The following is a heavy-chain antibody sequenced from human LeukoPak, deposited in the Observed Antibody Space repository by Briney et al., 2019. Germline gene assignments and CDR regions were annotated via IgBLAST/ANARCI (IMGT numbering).Heavy chain of an antibody. J-gene: IGHJ4*02. CDR2: INPNSGGT. D-gene: IGHD3-10*01. CDR1: GYTFTGYY. CDR3: ARKRWFGELSSDY. V-gene: IGHV1-2*02. Sequence: ASVKVSCKASGYTFTGYYMHWVRQAPGQGLEWMGWINPNSGGTNYAQKFQGRVTMTRDTSISIAYMELSRLRSDDTAVYYCARKRWFGELSSDYWGQGTLVTVSS.